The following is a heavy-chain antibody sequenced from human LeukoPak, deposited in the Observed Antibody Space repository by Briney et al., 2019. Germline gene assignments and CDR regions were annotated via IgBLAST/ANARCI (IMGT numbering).Heavy chain of an antibody. CDR3: AKEYIAAAGIGY. D-gene: IGHD6-13*01. Sequence: GGSLRLSCAASGFTFSSYAMSWVRQAPGKGLEWAAAISGSGGNTYYADSVKGRFTISRDNSKNTLYLQMNSLRAEDTAVYYCAKEYIAAAGIGYWGQGTLVTVSS. V-gene: IGHV3-23*01. CDR2: ISGSGGNT. J-gene: IGHJ4*02. CDR1: GFTFSSYA.